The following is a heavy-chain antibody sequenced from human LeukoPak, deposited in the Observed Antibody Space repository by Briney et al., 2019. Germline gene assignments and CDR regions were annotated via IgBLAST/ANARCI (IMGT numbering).Heavy chain of an antibody. CDR2: IIPIFGTA. CDR3: ASGGGYSYGYYFDY. V-gene: IGHV1-69*06. D-gene: IGHD5-18*01. Sequence: GASVKVSCEASGYAFTGYYMHWVRQAPGQGLEWMGGIIPIFGTANYAQKFQGRVTITADKSTSTAYMELSSLRSEDTAVYYCASGGGYSYGYYFDYWGQGTLVTVSS. J-gene: IGHJ4*02. CDR1: GYAFTGYY.